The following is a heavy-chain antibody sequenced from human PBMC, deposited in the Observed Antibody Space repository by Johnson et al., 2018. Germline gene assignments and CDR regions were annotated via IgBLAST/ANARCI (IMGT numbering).Heavy chain of an antibody. CDR3: TKVQQTPTIRSRDAFDI. D-gene: IGHD5-24*01. CDR1: GFTFSDYA. Sequence: QVQLVESGGGVVQPGRSLRLSCAASGFTFSDYAMHWVRLAPGKGLEWVAVISFDGVNQYSADSVQGRFTIPRDNSKNTLFLQITSLRADDMAVYYCTKVQQTPTIRSRDAFDIWGQGTRVTVSS. V-gene: IGHV3-30*14. J-gene: IGHJ3*02. CDR2: ISFDGVNQ.